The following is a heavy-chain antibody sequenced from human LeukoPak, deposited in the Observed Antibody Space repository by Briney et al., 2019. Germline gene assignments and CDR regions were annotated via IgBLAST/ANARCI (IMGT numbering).Heavy chain of an antibody. CDR2: ISAYNGNT. J-gene: IGHJ4*02. CDR3: AREDCSSTSCFPPPAY. CDR1: GYTFTSYG. D-gene: IGHD2-2*01. Sequence: ASVKVSCKASGYTFTSYGISWVRQAPGQGLEWMGWISAYNGNTNYAQKLQGRVTTTTDTSTSTAYMELRSLRSDDTAVYYCAREDCSSTSCFPPPAYWGQGTLVTVSS. V-gene: IGHV1-18*01.